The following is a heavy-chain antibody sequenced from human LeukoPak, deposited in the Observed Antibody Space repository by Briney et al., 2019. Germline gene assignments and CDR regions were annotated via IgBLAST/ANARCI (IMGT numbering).Heavy chain of an antibody. CDR1: GGSISSSSYY. Sequence: PSETLSLTCTVSGGSISSSSYYWGWIRQPPGKGLEWIGSIYYSGSTYYNPSLKSRVTISVDTSKNQFSLKLSSVTAADTAVYYCARAPFYYDSSGDDAFDIWGQGTMVTVSS. V-gene: IGHV4-39*01. CDR3: ARAPFYYDSSGDDAFDI. CDR2: IYYSGST. D-gene: IGHD3-22*01. J-gene: IGHJ3*02.